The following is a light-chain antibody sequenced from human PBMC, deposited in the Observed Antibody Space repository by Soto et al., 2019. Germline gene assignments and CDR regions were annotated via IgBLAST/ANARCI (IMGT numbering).Light chain of an antibody. Sequence: QSVLTQPPSASGTPGQRVIISCSGSSSNLGSNSGNWYQQLPGTAPKLLIYDNNKRPSGIPDRFSGSRSGTSATLVITGLQTGDEADYYCGTWDSSLSVGIFGGGTKLTVL. V-gene: IGLV1-51*01. J-gene: IGLJ2*01. CDR1: SSNLGSNS. CDR3: GTWDSSLSVGI. CDR2: DNN.